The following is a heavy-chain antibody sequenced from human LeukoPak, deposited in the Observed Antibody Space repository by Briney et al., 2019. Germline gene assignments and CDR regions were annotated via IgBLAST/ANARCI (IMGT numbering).Heavy chain of an antibody. D-gene: IGHD3-16*01. J-gene: IGHJ3*02. CDR1: GGTFSSYA. V-gene: IGHV1-69*04. Sequence: GASVKVSCKASGGTFSSYAISWVRQAPGQGLEWMGRIIPILGIANYAQKFQGRVTITADKSTSTAYMELSSLRSEDTAVYYCARTHPNLGDRRVNAFDIWGQGTMVTVSS. CDR2: IIPILGIA. CDR3: ARTHPNLGDRRVNAFDI.